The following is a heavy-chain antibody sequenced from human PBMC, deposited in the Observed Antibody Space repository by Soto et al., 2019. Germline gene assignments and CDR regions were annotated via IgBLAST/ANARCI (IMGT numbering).Heavy chain of an antibody. CDR3: GRGTADGSGSYYIDY. J-gene: IGHJ4*02. CDR2: VGTEGDT. Sequence: EVQLVESGGGLVQPGGSLRLSCEASGFTFSDYDMHWVRQAPGKGLEWVSAVGTEGDTYYPDFVKGRFTVSRDNGKSSLFLDMNSLSAGDTAVYYCGRGTADGSGSYYIDYWGQGTLVTVSS. CDR1: GFTFSDYD. V-gene: IGHV3-13*01. D-gene: IGHD3-10*01.